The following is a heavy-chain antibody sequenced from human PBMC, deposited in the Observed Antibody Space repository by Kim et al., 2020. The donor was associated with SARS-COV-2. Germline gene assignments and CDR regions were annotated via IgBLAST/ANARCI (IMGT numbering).Heavy chain of an antibody. CDR3: ARDKEDAFDI. CDR2: INTHTGNS. V-gene: IGHV7-4-1*02. CDR1: GYTFTTYS. J-gene: IGHJ3*02. Sequence: ASVKVSCKASGYTFTTYSINWVRQAPGQGLEWMGWINTHTGNSTYAQDFTGRCVFSLDTSVSTSFLQISSLKAEDTAVYHCARDKEDAFDIWGQGTMVTVSS.